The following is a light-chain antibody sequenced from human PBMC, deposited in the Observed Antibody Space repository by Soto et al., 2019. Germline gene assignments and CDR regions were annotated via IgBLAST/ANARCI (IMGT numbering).Light chain of an antibody. CDR3: SSYTSSSTLDVV. Sequence: QSALTQPASVSGSPGQSITISCTGTSSDVRGYNYVSWYQQHPGKAPKLMIYDVSNRPSGVSNRFSGSKSGNTASLTISGLQAEDEADYYCSSYTSSSTLDVVFGGGPQLTVL. CDR2: DVS. V-gene: IGLV2-14*01. J-gene: IGLJ2*01. CDR1: SSDVRGYNY.